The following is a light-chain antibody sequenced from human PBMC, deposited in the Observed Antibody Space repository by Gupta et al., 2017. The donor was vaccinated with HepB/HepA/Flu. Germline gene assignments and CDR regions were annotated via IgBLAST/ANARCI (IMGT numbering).Light chain of an antibody. CDR3: QVWDRNSDRV. CDR2: DDG. Sequence: SYVLTQPPSVSVAPGKPARITCGGNNIGSRSVHWYQQKPGQAPVLVVYDDGDRPSGIPERCSGSNSGNTATLTISRVEAGDEADYCCQVWDRNSDRVFGGGTKLTVL. V-gene: IGLV3-21*03. CDR1: NIGSRS. J-gene: IGLJ3*02.